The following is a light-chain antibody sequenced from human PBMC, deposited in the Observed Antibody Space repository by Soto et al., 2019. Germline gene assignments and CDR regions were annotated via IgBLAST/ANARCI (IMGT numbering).Light chain of an antibody. CDR3: AAWDDSLNGPV. CDR2: SNN. J-gene: IGLJ2*01. V-gene: IGLV1-44*01. Sequence: QSALTQPPSTSGTPGQRVTISCSGSSSNIGSNTVNWYQQLPGTAPKLLIYSNNQRPSGVPDRFSGSKSGTSASLAISGLQSADEADYYCAAWDDSLNGPVFGGGTKVPVL. CDR1: SSNIGSNT.